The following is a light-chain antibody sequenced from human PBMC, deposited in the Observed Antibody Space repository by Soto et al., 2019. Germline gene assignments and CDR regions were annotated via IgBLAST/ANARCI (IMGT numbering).Light chain of an antibody. Sequence: DIQMTQSPSNLSASVGDRVTITCRASQSISNHLAWYQHKPGKAPKALIYDASTLESGVPSRFSGSGFGTEFTLTITTLQSDDCATYFCKQSNSYFGQGTEVEIK. CDR2: DAS. CDR3: KQSNSY. CDR1: QSISNH. J-gene: IGKJ2*01. V-gene: IGKV1-5*01.